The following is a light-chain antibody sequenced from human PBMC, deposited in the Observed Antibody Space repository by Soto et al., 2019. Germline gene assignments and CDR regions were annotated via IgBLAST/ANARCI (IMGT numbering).Light chain of an antibody. CDR2: QVT. J-gene: IGLJ1*01. CDR3: SSNTAKFTYV. CDR1: SRDVGAYNY. Sequence: QSVLTQPASVSGSPGQSITISCTGTSRDVGAYNYVSWYQHHPGKAPTLLIYQVTYRPAGVSTRFAGSKSGNTASLNISGLQAEDEADYYCSSNTAKFTYVFGTGTKLTVL. V-gene: IGLV2-14*01.